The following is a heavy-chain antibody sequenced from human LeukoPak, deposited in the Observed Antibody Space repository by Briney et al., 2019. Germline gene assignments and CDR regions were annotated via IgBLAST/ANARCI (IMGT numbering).Heavy chain of an antibody. CDR3: ARPPYYYDSSGYYNYFDY. Sequence: ASVKVSCKASGYTFTSYAMHWVRQAPGQRLEWMGWINAGNGNTKYSQKFQGRVTITRDTSASTAYMELSSLRSEDTAVYYCARPPYYYDSSGYYNYFDYWGQGTLVTVSS. CDR1: GYTFTSYA. V-gene: IGHV1-3*01. J-gene: IGHJ4*02. D-gene: IGHD3-22*01. CDR2: INAGNGNT.